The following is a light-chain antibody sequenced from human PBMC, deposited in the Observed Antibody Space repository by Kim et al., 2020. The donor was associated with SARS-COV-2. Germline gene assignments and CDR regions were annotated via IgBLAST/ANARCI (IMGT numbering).Light chain of an antibody. J-gene: IGKJ1*01. V-gene: IGKV1-5*03. CDR1: QTISSW. CDR3: QQYNTYTWT. Sequence: ASAGDRGTITCRASQTISSWLAWYQQKPGKAPKLLIYRASILETGVPSRFSGIGSGTEFTLTISSLQPDDFATYYCQQYNTYTWTFGQGTKVDI. CDR2: RAS.